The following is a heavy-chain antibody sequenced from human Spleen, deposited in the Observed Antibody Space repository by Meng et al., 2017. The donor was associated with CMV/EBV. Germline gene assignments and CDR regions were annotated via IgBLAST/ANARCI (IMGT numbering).Heavy chain of an antibody. CDR3: AEEGGNSDAFDI. J-gene: IGHJ3*02. Sequence: SVKVSCKASGGTFSSYTITWMRQAPGQGLEWMGGIIPILGIANYAQKFQGRVTITADKSTSTAYMELSSLRSEDTAVYYCAEEGGNSDAFDIWGQGTMVTVSS. D-gene: IGHD4-23*01. CDR2: IIPILGIA. V-gene: IGHV1-69*10. CDR1: GGTFSSYT.